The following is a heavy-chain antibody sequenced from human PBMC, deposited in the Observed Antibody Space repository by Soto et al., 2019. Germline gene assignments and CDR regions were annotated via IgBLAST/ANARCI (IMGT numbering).Heavy chain of an antibody. V-gene: IGHV3-11*06. CDR3: ARERSGYSHTFDP. Sequence: QVQLVEAGGGLVKPGGSLRLSCAASGFTFSDHYMSWIRQAPGRGPEWVSYISGSSDHTNFADSVKGRFTISRDNAKNSLYLQMNSLRAEDTAVYYCARERSGYSHTFDPWGQGTLVTVSS. D-gene: IGHD4-4*01. CDR2: ISGSSDHT. J-gene: IGHJ5*02. CDR1: GFTFSDHY.